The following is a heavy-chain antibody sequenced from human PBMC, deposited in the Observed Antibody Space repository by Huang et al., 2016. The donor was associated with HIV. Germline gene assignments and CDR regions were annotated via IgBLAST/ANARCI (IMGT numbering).Heavy chain of an antibody. D-gene: IGHD5-18*01. CDR2: IYPGDSDT. Sequence: EVQLVQSGAEVKKPGESLKISCKGSGFSFTNYWIGWLRQMPGKGLEGRGLIYPGDSDTTYSPSFRGQVTISADKSINTAYLQWNSLKASDSTMYYCARPLLGCSNGYYFDNWGQGTLVTVSS. V-gene: IGHV5-51*03. CDR1: GFSFTNYW. J-gene: IGHJ4*02. CDR3: ARPLLGCSNGYYFDN.